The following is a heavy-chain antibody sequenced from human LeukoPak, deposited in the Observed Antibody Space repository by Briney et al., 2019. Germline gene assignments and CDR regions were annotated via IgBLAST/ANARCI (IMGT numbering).Heavy chain of an antibody. D-gene: IGHD4-17*01. CDR2: FSSSGSYI. Sequence: PGGSLRLSCAASGFTFSSYSMNWVRQAPGKGLEWVSSFSSSGSYIYSADSVKGRFTISRDNAKNSLYLQMNSLRAEDTAVYYCARDYGSFAYWGQGTLVTVSS. J-gene: IGHJ4*02. CDR3: ARDYGSFAY. CDR1: GFTFSSYS. V-gene: IGHV3-21*01.